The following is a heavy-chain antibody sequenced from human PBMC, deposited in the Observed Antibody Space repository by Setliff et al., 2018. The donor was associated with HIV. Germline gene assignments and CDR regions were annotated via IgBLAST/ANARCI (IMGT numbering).Heavy chain of an antibody. CDR2: ILGSGTT. J-gene: IGHJ6*02. Sequence: SETLSLTCTVSGGSISRFYWSWSRQSPGRGLEWIGYILGSGTTNLNPSLWARVTISVDTSKNQFSLKLDSVTAADTAIYYCARVKDPGYIMEYYYGMDVWGQGTTVTVSS. D-gene: IGHD3-10*01. V-gene: IGHV4-59*01. CDR1: GGSISRFY. CDR3: ARVKDPGYIMEYYYGMDV.